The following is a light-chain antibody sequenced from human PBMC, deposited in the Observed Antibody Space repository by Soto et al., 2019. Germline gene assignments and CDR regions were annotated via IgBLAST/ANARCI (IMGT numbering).Light chain of an antibody. CDR3: LQGGDGPLA. Sequence: AIQMTQFPSSLSASVGDRVTITCRASQGIRNDLGWYQQKPGKAPKLLISAASTWQSGVPSRFSGSGCGTDLTVTISSLEAEDCATCYCLQGGDGPLAVGGGAKVEIK. V-gene: IGKV1-6*01. CDR2: AAS. CDR1: QGIRND. J-gene: IGKJ4*01.